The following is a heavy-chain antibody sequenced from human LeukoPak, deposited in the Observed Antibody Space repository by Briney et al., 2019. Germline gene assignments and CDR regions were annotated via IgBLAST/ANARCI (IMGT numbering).Heavy chain of an antibody. Sequence: GASVTVSCKASGYTFTICDINWVRQATGQGLEWMGWVNPNSGNTGYAQKFQGRVTMTRNTSISTAYMELSSLRSEDTAVYYCATFNWNYDPYYYYYGMDVWGQGTTVTVSS. CDR2: VNPNSGNT. D-gene: IGHD1-7*01. CDR1: GYTFTICD. V-gene: IGHV1-8*01. CDR3: ATFNWNYDPYYYYYGMDV. J-gene: IGHJ6*02.